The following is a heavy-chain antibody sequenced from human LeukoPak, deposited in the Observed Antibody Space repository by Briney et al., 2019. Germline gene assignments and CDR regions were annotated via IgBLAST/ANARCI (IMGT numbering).Heavy chain of an antibody. CDR2: IYYIGNT. CDR3: ARAGYSSGWHPLDY. CDR1: GGSISSYY. V-gene: IGHV4-59*01. Sequence: SETLSLTCTVSGGSISSYYWSWIRQPPGKGLEWIGYIYYIGNTNYNPSLKSRVTISVDTSKNQFSLNLSSVTAADSAVYYCARAGYSSGWHPLDYWGQGTLVTVSS. J-gene: IGHJ4*02. D-gene: IGHD6-19*01.